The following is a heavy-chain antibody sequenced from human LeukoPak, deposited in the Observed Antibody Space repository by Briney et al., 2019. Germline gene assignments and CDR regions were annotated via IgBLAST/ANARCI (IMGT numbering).Heavy chain of an antibody. D-gene: IGHD3-3*01. CDR1: GFTFSSYA. Sequence: GGSLRPSCAASGFTFSSYAMSWVRQAPGKGLEWVSAISGSGGSTYYADSVKGRFTISRDNSKNTLYLQMNSLRAEVTAVYYCAKAPGYDFWSGYREYYFDYWGQGTLVTVSS. CDR3: AKAPGYDFWSGYREYYFDY. CDR2: ISGSGGST. V-gene: IGHV3-23*01. J-gene: IGHJ4*02.